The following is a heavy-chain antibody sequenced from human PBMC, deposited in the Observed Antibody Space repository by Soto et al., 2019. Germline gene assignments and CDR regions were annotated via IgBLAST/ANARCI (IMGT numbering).Heavy chain of an antibody. CDR3: TGDSSSSPYYYGMDV. CDR1: GFTVSSNY. CDR2: IYSGGGT. D-gene: IGHD6-6*01. Sequence: EVQLVESGGGLIQPGGSLRLSCAASGFTVSSNYMSWVRQAPGKWLEWVSVIYSGGGTYYADSVKGRFTISRDNSKNTLYLQMNSLRADDTAVYYCTGDSSSSPYYYGMDVWGHGTTVSVSS. J-gene: IGHJ6*02. V-gene: IGHV3-53*01.